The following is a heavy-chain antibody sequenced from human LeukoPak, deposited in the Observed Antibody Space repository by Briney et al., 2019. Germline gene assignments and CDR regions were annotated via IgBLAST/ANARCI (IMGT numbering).Heavy chain of an antibody. Sequence: ASVKVSCKASGYTFTSYYMHWVRQAPGQGLEWMGIINPSGGSTSYAQKFQGRVTMTRDMSTSTVYMELSSLRSEDMAVYYCARAITMVRGVPDDAFDIWGQGTMVTVSS. D-gene: IGHD3-10*01. CDR2: INPSGGST. V-gene: IGHV1-46*01. CDR3: ARAITMVRGVPDDAFDI. J-gene: IGHJ3*02. CDR1: GYTFTSYY.